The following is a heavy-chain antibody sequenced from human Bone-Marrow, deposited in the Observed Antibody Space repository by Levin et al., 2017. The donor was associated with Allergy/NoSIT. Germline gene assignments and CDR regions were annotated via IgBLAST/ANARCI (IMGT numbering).Heavy chain of an antibody. CDR3: ARVFPPYSGSPGGESFDV. D-gene: IGHD1-26*01. CDR1: GGSIRSSSYY. J-gene: IGHJ3*01. CDR2: IYYSGSST. Sequence: ESLKISCTVSGGSIRSSSYYWVWIRQPPGKGLEWIGSIYYSGSSTYSNPSLASRVSLFVDASKNQFSLRLDSATAADTAVYYCARVFPPYSGSPGGESFDVWGQGTMVTVSS. V-gene: IGHV4-39*01.